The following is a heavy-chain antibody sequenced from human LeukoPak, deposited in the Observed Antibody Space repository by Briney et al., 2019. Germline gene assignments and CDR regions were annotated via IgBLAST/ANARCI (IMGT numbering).Heavy chain of an antibody. CDR1: GYTFTSYG. CDR2: ISAYNGNT. V-gene: IGHV1-18*01. D-gene: IGHD3-22*01. Sequence: ASVKVSCKASGYTFTSYGISWVRQAPGRGLEWMGWISAYNGNTNYAQKLQGRVTMTTDTSTSTAYMELRSLRSDDTAVYYCAREPYYYDSSGYADAFDIWGQGTMVTVSS. CDR3: AREPYYYDSSGYADAFDI. J-gene: IGHJ3*02.